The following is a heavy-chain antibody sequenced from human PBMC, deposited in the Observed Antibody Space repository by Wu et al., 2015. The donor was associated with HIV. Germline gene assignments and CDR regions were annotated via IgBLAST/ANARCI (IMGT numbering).Heavy chain of an antibody. Sequence: QVQLVQSGAEVKKPGSSVRVSCKASGGTFSSYGFSWVRQSPGQGLEWMGRIVPLFDAPNYSQKFHDRLTITADRSTTTAYMELSNLKSEDTAVYYCARDFYDVLTTYSHYFFDLWGRGTLVTVSS. V-gene: IGHV1-69*13. D-gene: IGHD3-9*01. CDR1: GGTFSSYG. CDR2: IVPLFDAP. CDR3: ARDFYDVLTTYSHYFFDL. J-gene: IGHJ4*02.